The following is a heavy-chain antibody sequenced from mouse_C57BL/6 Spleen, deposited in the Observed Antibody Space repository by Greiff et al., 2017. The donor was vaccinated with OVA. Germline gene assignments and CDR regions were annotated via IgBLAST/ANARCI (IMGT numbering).Heavy chain of an antibody. J-gene: IGHJ4*01. Sequence: EVLLVEPGGGLVKPGGSLKLSCAASGFTFSSYAMSWVRQTPEQSLEWVATISAAGSYTYYPDNVKGRFTIARDNAKNNLYLQMSHLEAEDTAMYYCARDEAMDDWGQGTSVTVSS. CDR1: GFTFSSYA. CDR2: ISAAGSYT. CDR3: ARDEAMDD. V-gene: IGHV5-4*01.